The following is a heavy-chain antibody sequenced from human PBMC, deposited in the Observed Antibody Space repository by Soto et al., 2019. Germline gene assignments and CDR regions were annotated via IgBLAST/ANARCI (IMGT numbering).Heavy chain of an antibody. CDR3: ARGDYYYGMDV. J-gene: IGHJ6*02. CDR2: IYHSGST. Sequence: QLQLQESGSGLVKPSQTLSLTCAVSGGSISSGGYSWSWIRQPPGKGLEWIGYIYHSGSTYYNPSRKSRVTISVDRSKTQFSLKLSSVTAADTAVYSCARGDYYYGMDVWGQGTTVTVSS. CDR1: GGSISSGGYS. V-gene: IGHV4-30-2*01.